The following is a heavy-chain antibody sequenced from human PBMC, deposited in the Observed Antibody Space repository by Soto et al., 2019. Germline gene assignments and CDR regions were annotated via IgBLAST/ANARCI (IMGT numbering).Heavy chain of an antibody. J-gene: IGHJ4*02. D-gene: IGHD6-25*01. CDR3: AKNADSGFYYFDD. V-gene: IGHV3-23*01. CDR2: ISGNGDSS. CDR1: GFTFSSYA. Sequence: GGSLRLSCAASGFTFSSYAMSWVRQAPGKGLEWVARISGNGDSSYYADSVKGRFAISRDNSKDTLYLQMNNLRAADTAVYYCAKNADSGFYYFDDWGQGTLVTVSS.